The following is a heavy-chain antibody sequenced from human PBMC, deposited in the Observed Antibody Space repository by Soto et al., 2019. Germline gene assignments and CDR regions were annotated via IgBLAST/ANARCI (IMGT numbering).Heavy chain of an antibody. D-gene: IGHD1-1*01. J-gene: IGHJ4*02. Sequence: QVQLLQSGAEVKKPGASVKVSCKVSGHTLTELSMHWVRQAPGRGLEWMGGFDPEDGETIFAQKFQGRVTMTEDTSTHTTYMQLTSRRPEDTDVYYCAAGGTRWLHSPFDYWGQGTLVTISS. V-gene: IGHV1-24*01. CDR3: AAGGTRWLHSPFDY. CDR1: GHTLTELS. CDR2: FDPEDGET.